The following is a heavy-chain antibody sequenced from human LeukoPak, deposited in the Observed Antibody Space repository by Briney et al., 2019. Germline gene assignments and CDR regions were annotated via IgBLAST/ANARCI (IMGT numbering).Heavy chain of an antibody. CDR2: VSYSGSS. CDR3: ARLRGRGDNYLDY. J-gene: IGHJ4*02. D-gene: IGHD3-10*01. Sequence: ASETLSLTCTVSGGSISNYYWSWIRQPPGKRLEWIGYVSYSGSSSSNPSLESRVTISVDMSKSQFSLRLTSVTASDTAVYYCARLRGRGDNYLDYWGQGTLVTVSS. CDR1: GGSISNYY. V-gene: IGHV4-59*08.